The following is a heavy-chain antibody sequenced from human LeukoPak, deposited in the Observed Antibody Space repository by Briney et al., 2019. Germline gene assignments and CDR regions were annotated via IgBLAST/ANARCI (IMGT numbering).Heavy chain of an antibody. CDR3: ARGYGDYWYGFDY. CDR1: GGSISSYY. V-gene: IGHV4-59*01. CDR2: IYYSGST. D-gene: IGHD4-17*01. Sequence: SETLSLTCTVSGGSISSYYWSWIRQPPGKGLEWIGYIYYSGSTNYNPSLKSRVTISVDTSKNQFSLKLSSVTAADTAVYYCARGYGDYWYGFDYWGQRTLVTVSS. J-gene: IGHJ4*02.